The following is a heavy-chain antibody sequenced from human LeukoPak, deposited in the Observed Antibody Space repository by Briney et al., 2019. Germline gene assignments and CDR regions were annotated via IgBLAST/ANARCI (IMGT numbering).Heavy chain of an antibody. CDR1: GYTFTGYY. J-gene: IGHJ4*02. CDR2: INPNSGGT. Sequence: ASVKVSCKASGYTFTGYYMHWVRQAPGQGLEWMGRINPNSGGTNYAQKFQGRVTMTRDTSISTAYMELSRLRSDDTAVYYCARAYYYDSSSLDYWDQGTLVTVSS. V-gene: IGHV1-2*06. D-gene: IGHD3-22*01. CDR3: ARAYYYDSSSLDY.